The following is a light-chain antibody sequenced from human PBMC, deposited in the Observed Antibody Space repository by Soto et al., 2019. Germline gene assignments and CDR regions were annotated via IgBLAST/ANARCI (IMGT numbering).Light chain of an antibody. V-gene: IGKV3-20*01. CDR2: GAS. CDR3: QQYGSSPGT. J-gene: IGKJ1*01. Sequence: EMVLTQSPGTLSLSPGESATLSCRASQSVTSNYLAWYQQKPGQAPRLLIFGASIRDTGIPDRFSGSGSGTDFTLNISRLESEDFAVYYCQQYGSSPGTFGQGTKVDIK. CDR1: QSVTSNY.